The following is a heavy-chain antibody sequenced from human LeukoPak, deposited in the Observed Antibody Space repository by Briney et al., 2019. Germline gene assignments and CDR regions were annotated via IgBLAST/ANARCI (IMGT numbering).Heavy chain of an antibody. Sequence: SETLSLTCAVSGYSISSGYYWGWIRQPPGKGLGWIGNFYHSGGTYYNPSLKSRVTISVDTSKNQFSLKLSSVTAADTAVYYCAKIPGGSRADYWGQGTLVTVSS. J-gene: IGHJ4*02. D-gene: IGHD6-25*01. CDR3: AKIPGGSRADY. V-gene: IGHV4-38-2*01. CDR2: FYHSGGT. CDR1: GYSISSGYY.